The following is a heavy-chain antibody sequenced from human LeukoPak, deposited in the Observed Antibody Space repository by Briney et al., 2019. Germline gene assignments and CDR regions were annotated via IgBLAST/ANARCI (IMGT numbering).Heavy chain of an antibody. CDR1: GGSISSNSYY. CDR3: ARGYCSGTSCYGGYFDY. V-gene: IGHV4-39*01. D-gene: IGHD2-15*01. J-gene: IGHJ4*02. Sequence: SETLSLTCTVSGGSISSNSYYWAWIRQPSGKGLEWIGSIFHSGSTYYNPSLKSRVTISVDTSKNQFSLRLSSVTAADTAVYYCARGYCSGTSCYGGYFDYWGQGTLVTVSS. CDR2: IFHSGST.